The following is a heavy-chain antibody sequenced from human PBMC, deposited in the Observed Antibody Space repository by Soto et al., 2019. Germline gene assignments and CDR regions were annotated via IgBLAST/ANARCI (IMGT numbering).Heavy chain of an antibody. D-gene: IGHD3-22*01. CDR3: ARESYYDSSGYLDY. CDR1: GYTFTSYA. J-gene: IGHJ4*02. Sequence: ASVKVSCTASGYTFTSYAMHWVRQASGQGLEWMGGINAVNGNTKYSQKFQGRVTITTDESTSTAYMELSSLRSEDTAVYYCARESYYDSSGYLDYWGQGTLVTVSS. V-gene: IGHV1-3*01. CDR2: INAVNGNT.